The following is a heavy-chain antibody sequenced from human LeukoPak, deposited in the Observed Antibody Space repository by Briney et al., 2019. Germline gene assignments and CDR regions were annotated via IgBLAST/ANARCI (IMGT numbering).Heavy chain of an antibody. Sequence: GSSVKVSCKASGGTFSSYAISWVRQAPGQGLEWMGGIIPIFGTANYAQKFQGRVTMTRDMSTSAVYMELSSLRSEDTAVYYCARAWPQLSRYFDHWGQGTLVTVSS. CDR3: ARAWPQLSRYFDH. V-gene: IGHV1-69*05. CDR2: IIPIFGTA. D-gene: IGHD6-13*01. J-gene: IGHJ4*02. CDR1: GGTFSSYA.